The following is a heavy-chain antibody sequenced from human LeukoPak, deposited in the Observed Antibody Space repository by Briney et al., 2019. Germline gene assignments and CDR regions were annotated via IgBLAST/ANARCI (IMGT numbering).Heavy chain of an antibody. CDR1: GFTFSSYT. V-gene: IGHV3-21*01. D-gene: IGHD6-6*01. CDR3: ARGGIAGRPVYYYYMDV. CDR2: XSXLSTYI. Sequence: GGSLRLSCAASGFTFSSYTIHWVRQAPGKGLEWVXXXSXLSTYISYADSVKGRFTISRDNVEKSAYLELSGLTAHDTAIYYCARGGIAGRPVYYYYMDVWGKGTTVTVSS. J-gene: IGHJ6*03.